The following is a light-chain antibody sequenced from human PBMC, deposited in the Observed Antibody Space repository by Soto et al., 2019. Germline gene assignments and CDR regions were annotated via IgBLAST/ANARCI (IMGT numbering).Light chain of an antibody. J-gene: IGLJ1*01. CDR2: EVS. V-gene: IGLV2-8*01. CDR1: SSDVGGFNY. CDR3: FSYAGGDNYV. Sequence: QSVLTQPPSASGSPGQSVTISCTGTSSDVGGFNYVSWYQQHPGKAPKLMISEVSKRPSGVPDRFSGSKSGNTASLTVSGLQAEDEADYYCFSYAGGDNYVFGTGTKAPS.